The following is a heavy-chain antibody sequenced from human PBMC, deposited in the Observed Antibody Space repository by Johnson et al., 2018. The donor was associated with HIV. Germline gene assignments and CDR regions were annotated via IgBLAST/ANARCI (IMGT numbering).Heavy chain of an antibody. CDR1: GFTFSSYG. D-gene: IGHD2-8*01. J-gene: IGHJ3*02. CDR2: IWYDGSNK. Sequence: QVQLVESGGGVVQPGRSLRLSCAASGFTFSSYGMPWVRQAPGKGLVWVAFIWYDGSNKDYADPVKGRFTISRDNSKNTLYLQMNSLRAEDTAVYYCATRDPTYRPGVFDIWGQGTMVTVSS. CDR3: ATRDPTYRPGVFDI. V-gene: IGHV3-33*01.